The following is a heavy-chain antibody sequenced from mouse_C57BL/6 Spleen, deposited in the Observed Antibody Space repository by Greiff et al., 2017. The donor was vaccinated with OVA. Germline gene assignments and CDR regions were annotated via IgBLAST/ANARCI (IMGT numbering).Heavy chain of an antibody. CDR1: GFSLTSYA. CDR2: IWTGGGT. CDR3: ARWYYGQVDYAMDY. Sequence: VKLVESGPGLVAPSQSLSITCTVSGFSLTSYAISWVRQPPGKGLEWLGVIWTGGGTNYNSALKSRLSISKDNSKSQVFLKMNSLQTDDTARYYCARWYYGQVDYAMDYWGQGTSVTVSS. J-gene: IGHJ4*01. V-gene: IGHV2-9-1*01. D-gene: IGHD1-1*01.